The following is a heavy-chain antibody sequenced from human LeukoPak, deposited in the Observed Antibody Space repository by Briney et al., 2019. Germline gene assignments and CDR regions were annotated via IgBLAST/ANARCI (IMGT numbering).Heavy chain of an antibody. Sequence: GGSLRPSCAASGFTFSSYSMNWVRQAPGKGLEWVSSISSSSSYIYYADSVKGRFTISRDNAKNSLYLQMNSLRAEDTAVYYCARSQEPYPPLYYFDYWGQGTLVTVSS. CDR1: GFTFSSYS. D-gene: IGHD1-14*01. CDR2: ISSSSSYI. J-gene: IGHJ4*02. V-gene: IGHV3-21*01. CDR3: ARSQEPYPPLYYFDY.